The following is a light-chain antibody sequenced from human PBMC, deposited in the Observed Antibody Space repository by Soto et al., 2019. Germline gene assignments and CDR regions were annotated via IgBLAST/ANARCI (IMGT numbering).Light chain of an antibody. CDR2: AAS. V-gene: IGKV1-27*01. J-gene: IGKJ1*01. Sequence: DIPMTQSPSSLSASVGDRVTITCRASQDVSNYLAWYQQKPGKGPKLLIYAASTLQSGVPSRFSGSGSGADFTLTISSLQPEDVATYYCQNYNGAPWTFGQGTKVEIE. CDR1: QDVSNY. CDR3: QNYNGAPWT.